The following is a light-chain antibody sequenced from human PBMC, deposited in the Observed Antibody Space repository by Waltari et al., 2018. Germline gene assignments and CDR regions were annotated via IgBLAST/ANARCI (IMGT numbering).Light chain of an antibody. J-gene: IGKJ4*01. CDR2: DAS. Sequence: EIVLTQSPATLSLSPGERATLSCRASQSVSSRLAWDQQKPGQAPRLLIYDASKRDTDIAARFSGSGSGTDFPLTISSLEPEDFAVYYCQHRNNWPLTFRGGTKVEIK. CDR3: QHRNNWPLT. V-gene: IGKV3-11*01. CDR1: QSVSSR.